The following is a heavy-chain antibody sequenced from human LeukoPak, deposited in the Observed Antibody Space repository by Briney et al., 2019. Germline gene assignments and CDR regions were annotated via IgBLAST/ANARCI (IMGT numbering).Heavy chain of an antibody. J-gene: IGHJ4*02. D-gene: IGHD5-24*01. Sequence: SETLSLTCTVSGGSINGYSWTWIRQPPGKGLEWIGYIYYSGSTNYNPSLKSRVTISVDTSKNQFSLKLSSVTAADTAVYYCAREREVATGYFDYWGQGTLVTVSS. CDR2: IYYSGST. CDR3: AREREVATGYFDY. V-gene: IGHV4-59*01. CDR1: GGSINGYS.